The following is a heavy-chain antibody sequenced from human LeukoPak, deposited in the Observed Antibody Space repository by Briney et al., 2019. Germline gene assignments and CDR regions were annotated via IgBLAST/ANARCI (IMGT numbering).Heavy chain of an antibody. CDR2: INHSGST. V-gene: IGHV4-39*07. CDR3: ARLPLRITMVRGGWYFDY. CDR1: GGSISSSTYY. D-gene: IGHD3-10*01. J-gene: IGHJ4*02. Sequence: SETLSLTCTVSGGSISSSTYYWGWIRQPPGKGLEWIGEINHSGSTNYNPSLKSRVTISVDTSKNQFSLKLSSVTAADTAVYYCARLPLRITMVRGGWYFDYWGQGTLVTVSS.